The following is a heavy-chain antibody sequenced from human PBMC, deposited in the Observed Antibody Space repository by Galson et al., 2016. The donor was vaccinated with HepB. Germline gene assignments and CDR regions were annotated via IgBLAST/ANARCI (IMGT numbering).Heavy chain of an antibody. CDR1: GYTFTSRG. CDR3: ARDQAPHPGDY. D-gene: IGHD6-6*01. Sequence: SVKVSCTASGYTFTSRGISWVRQAPGKGLEWMAWISDNDGHTNYGQKLQDRLTITTDTSTSTAYMELKSLRSDDTAVYYCARDQAPHPGDYWGQGTLVIVSS. CDR2: ISDNDGHT. V-gene: IGHV1-18*04. J-gene: IGHJ4*02.